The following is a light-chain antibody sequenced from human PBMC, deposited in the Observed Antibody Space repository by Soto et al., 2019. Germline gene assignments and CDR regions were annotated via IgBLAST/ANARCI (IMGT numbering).Light chain of an antibody. CDR3: CAYACSYV. CDR2: EGS. CDR1: SSDVGSYNL. V-gene: IGLV2-23*01. J-gene: IGLJ1*01. Sequence: SVLTQPASVSGSPGQSITISCTGTSSDVGSYNLVSWYQQHPGKAPKLMIYEGSKRPSGVSSRFSGSKSGNTASLTISGLQAEDEADYSCCAYACSYVYGNGTKVTVL.